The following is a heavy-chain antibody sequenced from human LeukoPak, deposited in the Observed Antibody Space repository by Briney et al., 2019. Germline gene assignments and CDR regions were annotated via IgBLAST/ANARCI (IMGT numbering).Heavy chain of an antibody. V-gene: IGHV1-69*10. CDR1: GGTFTNYA. D-gene: IGHD6-19*01. J-gene: IGHJ4*02. CDR3: AKDWRDSSGWKDYFDC. Sequence: SVKVSCKASGGTFTNYAINWVRQAPGQGLEWMGRTIPVFNIANYAQKFQGKVTITADKSTSTAYMELINLTSEDTAVYYCAKDWRDSSGWKDYFDCWGQGTLVTVSS. CDR2: TIPVFNIA.